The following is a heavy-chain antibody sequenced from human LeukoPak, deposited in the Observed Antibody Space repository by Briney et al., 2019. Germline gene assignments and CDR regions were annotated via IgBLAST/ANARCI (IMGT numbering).Heavy chain of an antibody. Sequence: GSSLRLSCAASGFTFSSYAMHWVRQAPGRGREWVAVISYDGSNKYYADSVKGRFTISRDNSKNTLYLQMNSLRAEDTAVYYCARDLVADTAMVHWGQGTLVTVSS. J-gene: IGHJ4*02. V-gene: IGHV3-30*04. CDR3: ARDLVADTAMVH. CDR1: GFTFSSYA. D-gene: IGHD5-18*01. CDR2: ISYDGSNK.